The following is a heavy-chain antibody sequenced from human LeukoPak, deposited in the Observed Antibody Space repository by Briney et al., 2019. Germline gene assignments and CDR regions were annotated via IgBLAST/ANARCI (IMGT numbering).Heavy chain of an antibody. Sequence: ASVKVSCKASGYTFTSYAMHWVRQAPGQRLEWMGWINAGNGITKYSQKFQGRVTITADESTSTAYMELSSLRSEDTAVYYCARWGYSYGSYYFDYWGQGTLVTVSS. CDR1: GYTFTSYA. CDR2: INAGNGIT. CDR3: ARWGYSYGSYYFDY. V-gene: IGHV1-3*01. J-gene: IGHJ4*02. D-gene: IGHD5-18*01.